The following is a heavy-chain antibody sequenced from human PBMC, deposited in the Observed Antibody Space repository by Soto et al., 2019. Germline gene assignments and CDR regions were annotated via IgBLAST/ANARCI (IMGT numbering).Heavy chain of an antibody. V-gene: IGHV3-21*02. CDR3: ARGGGSLNY. Sequence: DVQLVDSGGGLVKPGGSLRLSCEVSGFSFSISAMNWVRQAPGKGLEWVSSINSGSTSVRYADSVKGRFTISRDNANNSLSLHMNSLRVEDTAVSYCARGGGSLNYWGQGTLVTVSS. CDR2: INSGSTSV. D-gene: IGHD2-15*01. CDR1: GFSFSISA. J-gene: IGHJ4*02.